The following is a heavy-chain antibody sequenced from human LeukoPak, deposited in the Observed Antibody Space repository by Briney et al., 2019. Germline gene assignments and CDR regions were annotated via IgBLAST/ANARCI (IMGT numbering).Heavy chain of an antibody. J-gene: IGHJ1*01. D-gene: IGHD6-13*01. CDR1: GFTFSNYS. CDR3: ARGLYSSSWYVYFQY. CDR2: ISRSTSTI. Sequence: GGSLRLSCAASGFTFSNYSMNWVRQTPGKGRSWISYISRSTSTIYYADSVKGRFTISRDNAKSSLFLQMNGLRDEDTAVYYCARGLYSSSWYVYFQYWGQGTLVTVSS. V-gene: IGHV3-48*02.